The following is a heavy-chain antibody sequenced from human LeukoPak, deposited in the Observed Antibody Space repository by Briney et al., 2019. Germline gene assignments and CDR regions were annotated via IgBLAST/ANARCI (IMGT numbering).Heavy chain of an antibody. CDR2: ISGSGGST. V-gene: IGHV3-23*01. D-gene: IGHD5-24*01. CDR3: VRDGDDFNFDY. J-gene: IGHJ4*02. CDR1: GFTFSSYA. Sequence: GGSLRLSCAASGFTFSSYAMSWVRQAPGKGLEWVSAISGSGGSTYYADSVKGRFTISRDNSKNTLYLQMSSLRAEDTAVYLCVRDGDDFNFDYWGQGSLVTVSS.